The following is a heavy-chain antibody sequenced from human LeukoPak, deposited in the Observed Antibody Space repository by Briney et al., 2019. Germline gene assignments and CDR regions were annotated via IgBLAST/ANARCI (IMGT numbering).Heavy chain of an antibody. CDR1: GGSISSSSYY. D-gene: IGHD2-2*02. J-gene: IGHJ3*02. CDR2: IYYSGST. CDR3: ARATVVAGYCTTTRCYKPFDI. V-gene: IGHV4-39*07. Sequence: KPSETLSLTFTVSGGSISSSSYYWGWIRQPPGKGLEWIGSIYYSGSTYYNPSLKSRVTISVDTSKNQFSLKLSSVTAADTAVYFCARATVVAGYCTTTRCYKPFDIWGQGTMVTVSS.